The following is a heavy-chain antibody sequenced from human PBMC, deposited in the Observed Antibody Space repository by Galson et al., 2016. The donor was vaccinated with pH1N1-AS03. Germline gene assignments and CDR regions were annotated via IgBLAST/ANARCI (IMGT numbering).Heavy chain of an antibody. D-gene: IGHD2-8*01. J-gene: IGHJ4*02. V-gene: IGHV3-7*01. CDR1: GFTFNRSW. CDR3: FEINNG. CDR2: IKQDGSEK. Sequence: SLRLSCAASGFTFNRSWMNWVRQAPGKGLEWVANIKQDGSEKYYVDSVKGRFTISRDSAKNSLYLQMNSLRAEDTAVYYCFEINNGGGQGTLVTVSS.